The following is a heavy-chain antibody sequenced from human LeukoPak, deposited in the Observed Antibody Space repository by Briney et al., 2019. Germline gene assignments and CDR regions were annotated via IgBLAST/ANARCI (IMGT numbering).Heavy chain of an antibody. CDR2: ISYDGSNK. V-gene: IGHV3-30-3*01. Sequence: GGSLRLSCAASGFTFSSYAMHWVRQAPGKGLEWVAVISYDGSNKYYADSVKGRFTISRDNSKTTLYLQMNSLRAEDTAVYYCARGPQVVVAATAYWGRGTLVTVSS. CDR1: GFTFSSYA. J-gene: IGHJ4*02. CDR3: ARGPQVVVAATAY. D-gene: IGHD2-15*01.